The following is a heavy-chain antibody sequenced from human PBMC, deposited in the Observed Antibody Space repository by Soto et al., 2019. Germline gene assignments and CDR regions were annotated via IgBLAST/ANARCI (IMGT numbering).Heavy chain of an antibody. CDR2: TSYDGSNK. Sequence: QVQLVESGGGVVQPGTSLRLSCVGSGFTFRSYVIHWVRQAPGKGLEWVALTSYDGSNKYYDDSVKGRFTISRNNSRNTVDLHMDTLSLEATALYYCPRWGTTGGLDVWGQGTLVSVSS. J-gene: IGHJ4*02. D-gene: IGHD3-16*01. CDR1: GFTFRSYV. V-gene: IGHV3-30*19. CDR3: PRWGTTGGLDV.